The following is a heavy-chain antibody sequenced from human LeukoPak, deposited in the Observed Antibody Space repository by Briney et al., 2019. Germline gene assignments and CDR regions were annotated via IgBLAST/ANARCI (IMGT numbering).Heavy chain of an antibody. J-gene: IGHJ4*02. V-gene: IGHV1-46*01. D-gene: IGHD6-19*01. CDR2: INPNGGSA. Sequence: ASVKVSCKASGYTFTNYYMNWVRQAPGRGLEWMGRINPNGGSASYTHKFQGRVTMTRDTSTSTVYMELSSLRFEDTAVYYCARVVITYSSGWYDYWGQGTLVTVSS. CDR3: ARVVITYSSGWYDY. CDR1: GYTFTNYY.